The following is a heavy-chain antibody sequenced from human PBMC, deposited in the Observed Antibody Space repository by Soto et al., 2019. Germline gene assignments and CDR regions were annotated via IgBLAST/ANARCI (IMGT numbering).Heavy chain of an antibody. Sequence: SETLSLTCTVSGGSFSSYYWSWIRQPPGKGLEWIGYIYYSGSTNYNPSLKSRVTISVDTSKNQFSLKLSSVTAADTAVYYCARVAPHYDSSGYYAFDISGQGTMVTVSS. CDR1: GGSFSSYY. D-gene: IGHD3-22*01. V-gene: IGHV4-59*01. CDR3: ARVAPHYDSSGYYAFDI. CDR2: IYYSGST. J-gene: IGHJ3*02.